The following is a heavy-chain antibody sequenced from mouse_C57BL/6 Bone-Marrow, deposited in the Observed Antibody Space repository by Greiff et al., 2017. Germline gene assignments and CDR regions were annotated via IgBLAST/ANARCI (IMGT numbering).Heavy chain of an antibody. J-gene: IGHJ1*03. D-gene: IGHD1-1*01. V-gene: IGHV1-50*01. CDR1: GYTFTSYW. Sequence: VQLQQPGAELVKPGASVKLSCKASGYTFTSYWMQWVKQRPGQGLEWIGEIDPSDSYTNYNQKFKGKATLTVDTSSSTAYMQLSSLTSEDSAVYYSARATPVVPSWYFDVWGTETTLT. CDR3: ARATPVVPSWYFDV. CDR2: IDPSDSYT.